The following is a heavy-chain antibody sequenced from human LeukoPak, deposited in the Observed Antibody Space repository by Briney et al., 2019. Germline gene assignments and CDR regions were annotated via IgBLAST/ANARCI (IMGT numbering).Heavy chain of an antibody. D-gene: IGHD1-26*01. CDR2: IYYSGST. CDR1: GGSISSYY. CDR3: ARAPSGSYYDY. J-gene: IGHJ4*02. V-gene: IGHV4-59*01. Sequence: SETLSLTCTGSGGSISSYYWGWIRQPPGKGLEWIGYIYYSGSTNYNPSLKSRVTISVDTSKNQFSLKLSSVTAADTAVYYCARAPSGSYYDYWGQGTLVTVSS.